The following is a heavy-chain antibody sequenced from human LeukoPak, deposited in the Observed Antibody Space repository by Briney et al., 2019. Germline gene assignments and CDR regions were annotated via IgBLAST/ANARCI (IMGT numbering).Heavy chain of an antibody. CDR2: ISISSSYI. CDR1: GFTFSSYS. D-gene: IGHD3-22*01. V-gene: IGHV3-21*01. Sequence: PGGSLRLSCAASGFTFSSYSINWVRQAPGKGLEWVSSISISSSYIYYADSVKGRFTISRDNAKNSLYLQMNSLRAEDTAVYYCARGPQKNGHSSGYPGYFDYWGQGTLVTVPS. CDR3: ARGPQKNGHSSGYPGYFDY. J-gene: IGHJ4*02.